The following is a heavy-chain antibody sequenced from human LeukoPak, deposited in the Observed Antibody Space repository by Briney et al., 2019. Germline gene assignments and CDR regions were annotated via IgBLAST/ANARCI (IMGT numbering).Heavy chain of an antibody. CDR1: GFSVSSKY. V-gene: IGHV3-53*01. CDR2: IYTGGNE. J-gene: IGHJ4*02. CDR3: AGNTAMVRNGDFDY. Sequence: GGSLRLSCAASGFSVSSKYMSWVRQAPGKGLEWVSVIYTGGNEYYADSVKGRFTISRDSAKNSLYLQMNSLRAEDTAVYYCAGNTAMVRNGDFDYWGQGTLVTVSS. D-gene: IGHD5-18*01.